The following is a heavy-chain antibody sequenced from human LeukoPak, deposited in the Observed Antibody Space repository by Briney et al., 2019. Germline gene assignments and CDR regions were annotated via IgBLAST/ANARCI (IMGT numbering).Heavy chain of an antibody. CDR1: GGSINNNN. J-gene: IGHJ5*02. Sequence: SETLSLTCAVSGGSINNNNWWSWIRQPPGKGLEWIGEINHSGSTNYNPSLKSRVTISVDTSKNQFSLKLSSVTAADTAVYYCARVGKQWLVLRGWFDPWGQGTLVTVSS. D-gene: IGHD6-19*01. CDR2: INHSGST. V-gene: IGHV4-4*02. CDR3: ARVGKQWLVLRGWFDP.